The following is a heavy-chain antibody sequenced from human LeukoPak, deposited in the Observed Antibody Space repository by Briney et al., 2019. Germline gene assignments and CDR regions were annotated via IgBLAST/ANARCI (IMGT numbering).Heavy chain of an antibody. CDR2: IIPISGTA. CDR3: AGMVVRGVIYPSKWFDP. CDR1: GGTFSSYA. Sequence: GASVKVSCKASGGTFSSYAISWVRQAPGQGLEWMGGIIPISGTANYAQKFQGRVTITADESTSTAYMELSSLRSEDTAVYYCAGMVVRGVIYPSKWFDPWGQGTLVTVSS. V-gene: IGHV1-69*13. J-gene: IGHJ5*02. D-gene: IGHD3-10*01.